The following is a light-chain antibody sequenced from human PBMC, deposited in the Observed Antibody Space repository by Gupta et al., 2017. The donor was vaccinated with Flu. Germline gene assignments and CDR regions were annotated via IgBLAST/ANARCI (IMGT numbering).Light chain of an antibody. V-gene: IGKV3-11*01. CDR1: QGVSSY. J-gene: IGKJ2*01. Sequence: EIVLTQSPATLSLSPGERATLSCRASQGVSSYLAWYQQKPGQAPRLLIYDASNRATGIPARFSGSGSGTDFTLTISRLEPEDFAVYYCQQRTNWPPGYTFGQGTKLEI. CDR2: DAS. CDR3: QQRTNWPPGYT.